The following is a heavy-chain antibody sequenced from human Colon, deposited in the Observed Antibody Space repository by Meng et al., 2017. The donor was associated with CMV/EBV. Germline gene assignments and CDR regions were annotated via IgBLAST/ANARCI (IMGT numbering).Heavy chain of an antibody. J-gene: IGHJ4*02. V-gene: IGHV3-21*01. CDR3: ARGAKLVGGGLYFDY. CDR1: GFTFASHT. Sequence: GGSLRLSCAASGFTFASHTMTWVRQAPGKGLEWVSSIASHKSQIYYADSVKGRFTVSRDNAKISVYLQMDSLRAEDTAVYYCARGAKLVGGGLYFDYWGLGTLVTVSS. D-gene: IGHD1-26*01. CDR2: IASHKSQI.